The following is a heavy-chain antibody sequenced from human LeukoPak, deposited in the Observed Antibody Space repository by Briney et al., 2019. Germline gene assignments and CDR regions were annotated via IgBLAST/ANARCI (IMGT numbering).Heavy chain of an antibody. V-gene: IGHV1-2*02. CDR2: INPNSGGT. Sequence: ASVKVSCKASGYTFTGYFMHWVRQAPGQGLEWMGWINPNSGGTNYQGRVTMTRDTSIGTAYMELSRLTSDDTAVYYCARDILTDDAFDIWGQGTMVTVSS. CDR3: ARDILTDDAFDI. CDR1: GYTFTGYF. D-gene: IGHD7-27*01. J-gene: IGHJ3*02.